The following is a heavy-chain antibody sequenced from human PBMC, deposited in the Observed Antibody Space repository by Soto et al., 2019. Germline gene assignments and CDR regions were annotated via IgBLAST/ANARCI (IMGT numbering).Heavy chain of an antibody. CDR3: TTDKMITFGGVIVPNWFDP. Sequence: GGSRRLSWPASGFTFSKAWMSWVRQAPGKGLGWVGRIKSKTDDVTTDYAAPVKGRFTISRDDSKNTLYLQMNSLKTEDTAVYYCTTDKMITFGGVIVPNWFDPWGQGTLVTVSS. CDR1: GFTFSKAW. J-gene: IGHJ5*02. V-gene: IGHV3-15*01. CDR2: IKSKTDDVTT. D-gene: IGHD3-16*02.